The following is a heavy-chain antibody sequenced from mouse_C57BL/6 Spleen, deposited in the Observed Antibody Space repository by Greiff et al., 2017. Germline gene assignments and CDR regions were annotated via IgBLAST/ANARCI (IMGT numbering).Heavy chain of an antibody. J-gene: IGHJ4*01. Sequence: VQLQQPGAELVKPGASVKLSCKASGYTFTSYWKHWVKQRPGQGLEWIGMIHPNSGSTNYNEKFKSKATLTVDKSSSTAYMQLSSLTSEDSAVYYCAREGNYGTVYAMDDWGQGTSVTVSS. CDR2: IHPNSGST. D-gene: IGHD1-1*01. CDR3: AREGNYGTVYAMDD. V-gene: IGHV1-64*01. CDR1: GYTFTSYW.